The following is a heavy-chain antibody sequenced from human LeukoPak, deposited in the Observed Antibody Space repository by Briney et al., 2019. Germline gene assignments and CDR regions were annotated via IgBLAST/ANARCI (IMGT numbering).Heavy chain of an antibody. CDR2: IYYTGST. Sequence: KAPETLSLTCTVSGGSITSYYWSWIRQPPGKGLEWIGYIYYTGSTNYNPSLKSRVTISVDTSKNQFSLNLSSVSAADTAVYYCARVVVAAGSNWFDSWGKGTLVTVSS. D-gene: IGHD2-15*01. CDR3: ARVVVAAGSNWFDS. CDR1: GGSITSYY. V-gene: IGHV4-59*01. J-gene: IGHJ5*01.